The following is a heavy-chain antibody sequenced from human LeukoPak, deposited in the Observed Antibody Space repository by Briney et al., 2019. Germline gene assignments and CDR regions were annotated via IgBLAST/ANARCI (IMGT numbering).Heavy chain of an antibody. V-gene: IGHV3-64*01. CDR2: ISSNGGST. CDR1: GFTFSSYA. J-gene: IGHJ6*02. D-gene: IGHD6-6*01. CDR3: ARARSIAAPPGYYYYGMDV. Sequence: PGGSLRLSCAASGFTFSSYAMHWVRQAPGKGLEYVSAISSNGGSTYYANSVKGRFTISRDNSENTLYLQMGSLRAEDMAVYYCARARSIAAPPGYYYYGMDVWGQGTTVTVSS.